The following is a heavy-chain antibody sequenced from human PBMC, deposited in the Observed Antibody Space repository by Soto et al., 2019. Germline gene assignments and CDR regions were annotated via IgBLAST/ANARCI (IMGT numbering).Heavy chain of an antibody. CDR1: GFTFSSYG. Sequence: QVQLVESGGGVVQPGRSLKLSCAASGFTFSSYGMHWVRQAPGKGLEWVAVIWYGGSNKYYADSVKGRFTISRDNSKNTLYLKMNSLRAEDTAVYYCARAPGGFFDYWGQGSLVTVSS. CDR2: IWYGGSNK. D-gene: IGHD3-10*01. CDR3: ARAPGGFFDY. V-gene: IGHV3-33*01. J-gene: IGHJ4*02.